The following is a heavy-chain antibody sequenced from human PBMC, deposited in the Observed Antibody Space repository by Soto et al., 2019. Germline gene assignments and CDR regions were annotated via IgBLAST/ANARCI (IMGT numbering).Heavy chain of an antibody. CDR3: ARHIAARPTYYHYGMDV. Sequence: GESLKISCKGSGYSFTSYWISWVRQMPGKGLEWMGRIDPSDSYTNYSPSFQGHVTISADKSISTAYLQWSSLKASDTAMYYCARHIAARPTYYHYGMDVWGQGTTVTVSS. V-gene: IGHV5-10-1*01. CDR1: GYSFTSYW. D-gene: IGHD6-6*01. J-gene: IGHJ6*02. CDR2: IDPSDSYT.